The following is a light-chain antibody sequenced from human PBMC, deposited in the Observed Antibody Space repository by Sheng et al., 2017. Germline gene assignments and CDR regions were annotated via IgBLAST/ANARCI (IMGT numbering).Light chain of an antibody. Sequence: DIHVTQSPSSVSASVGDRVTITCRASQNINTWLAWYQQKPGKAPKLLIYASSTMQSGVPSRFSGRGSGTDFILTISSLQPEDFATYYCQQYTSYPPTFGGGTKVEIK. J-gene: IGKJ4*01. V-gene: IGKV1-12*01. CDR1: QNINTW. CDR3: QQYTSYPPT. CDR2: ASS.